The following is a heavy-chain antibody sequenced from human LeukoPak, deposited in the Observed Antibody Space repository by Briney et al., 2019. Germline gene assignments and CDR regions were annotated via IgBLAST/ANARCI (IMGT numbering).Heavy chain of an antibody. CDR3: ARGGHDYGDYDY. CDR2: ISYDGSHK. J-gene: IGHJ4*02. D-gene: IGHD4-17*01. V-gene: IGHV3-30*03. CDR1: GFTFSSNG. Sequence: PGGSLRLSCAASGFTFSSNGMHWVRQAPGKGLEWVAVISYDGSHKYYADSVKGRFTISRDNSKNTLYLQMNSLRAEDTAVYYCARGGHDYGDYDYWGQGTLVTVSS.